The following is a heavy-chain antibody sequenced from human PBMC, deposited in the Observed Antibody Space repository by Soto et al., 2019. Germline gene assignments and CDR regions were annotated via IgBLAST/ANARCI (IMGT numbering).Heavy chain of an antibody. CDR3: AKSFSSNWYDYFDY. D-gene: IGHD6-13*01. CDR1: GITFSTYA. J-gene: IGHJ4*02. V-gene: IGHV3-23*01. Sequence: PGGSLRRSCAASGITFSTYAMSWVRQAPGKGLEWVSAISGSGGSTYYADSVKGRFTISRDKSKNTLYLQMNSLRAEDTALYYCAKSFSSNWYDYFDYWGQGSLVTVSS. CDR2: ISGSGGST.